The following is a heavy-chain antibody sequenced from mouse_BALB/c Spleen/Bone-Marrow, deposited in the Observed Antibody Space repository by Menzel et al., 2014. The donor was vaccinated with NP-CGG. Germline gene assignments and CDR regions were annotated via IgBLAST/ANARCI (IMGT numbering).Heavy chain of an antibody. CDR2: ISSVGIYT. CDR3: TRDLYDGYSYYAMDY. D-gene: IGHD2-3*01. J-gene: IGHJ4*01. Sequence: EVQGVESGGGLVKPGGSLKLSCAASGFTFSSYTMSWVRQTPEKRLEWVATISSVGIYTYYPDSVKGRFTISRDNAKNTLYLQTSSLKSEDTAMYYCTRDLYDGYSYYAMDYWGQGTSVTVSS. V-gene: IGHV5-6-4*01. CDR1: GFTFSSYT.